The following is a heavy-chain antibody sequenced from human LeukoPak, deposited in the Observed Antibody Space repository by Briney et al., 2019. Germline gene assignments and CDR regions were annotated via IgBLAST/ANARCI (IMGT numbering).Heavy chain of an antibody. J-gene: IGHJ6*02. CDR1: GFTFSSYS. V-gene: IGHV3-23*01. CDR2: ISGSGGSI. D-gene: IGHD6-13*01. CDR3: AKKLGTVGPSESSSWYSSYYYYGMDV. Sequence: PGGSLRLSCAASGFTFSSYSMNWVRQAPGEGLEWVSAISGSGGSIYYADSVKGRFTISRDNSKNTLYLQMNSLRAEDTAVYYCAKKLGTVGPSESSSWYSSYYYYGMDVWGQGTTVTVSS.